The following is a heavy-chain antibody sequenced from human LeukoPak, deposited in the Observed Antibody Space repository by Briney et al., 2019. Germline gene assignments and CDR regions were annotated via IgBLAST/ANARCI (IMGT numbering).Heavy chain of an antibody. CDR3: ARGHSGTYYGDFDY. V-gene: IGHV3-48*03. D-gene: IGHD1-26*01. J-gene: IGHJ4*02. CDR1: GFTFSSYK. Sequence: GGTLRLSCAASGFTFSSYKMNWVRQAPGKGLDWVAYISSSGRTKYHADSVKGRFTISRDNAKNSLFLQMNSLRVEDTAVYYCARGHSGTYYGDFDYWGQGTLVTVSS. CDR2: ISSSGRTK.